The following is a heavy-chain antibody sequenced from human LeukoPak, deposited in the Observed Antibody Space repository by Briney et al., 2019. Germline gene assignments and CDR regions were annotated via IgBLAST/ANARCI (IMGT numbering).Heavy chain of an antibody. CDR1: GFTFSHYW. V-gene: IGHV3-7*01. CDR2: MKEDGSQE. Sequence: GGSLRLSCAASGFTFSHYWMTWVRQAPGKGLEWVANMKEDGSQETYVDSVKGRFTISRDNAKNSLYLQMNNVRAEDTAVYYCARDSVGATNYFDYWGQGTLVTVSS. J-gene: IGHJ4*02. D-gene: IGHD1-26*01. CDR3: ARDSVGATNYFDY.